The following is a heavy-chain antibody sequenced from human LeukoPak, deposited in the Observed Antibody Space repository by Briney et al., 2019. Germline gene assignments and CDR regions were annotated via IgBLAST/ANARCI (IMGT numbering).Heavy chain of an antibody. CDR3: ARGTLWLRYYGSGSYSYFDY. J-gene: IGHJ4*02. D-gene: IGHD3-10*01. V-gene: IGHV3-48*01. Sequence: PGGSLRLSCAASGFTFSSYSRNWVRQAPGKGLEWVSYISSSSSTIYYADSVKGRFTISRDNAKNSLYLQMNSLRAEDTAVYYCARGTLWLRYYGSGSYSYFDYWGQGTLVTVSS. CDR1: GFTFSSYS. CDR2: ISSSSSTI.